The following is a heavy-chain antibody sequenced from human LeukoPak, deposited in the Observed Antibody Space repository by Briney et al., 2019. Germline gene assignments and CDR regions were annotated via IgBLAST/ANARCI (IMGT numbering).Heavy chain of an antibody. V-gene: IGHV5-51*01. CDR2: IYPGDSDT. D-gene: IGHD3-9*01. CDR3: ATRPYDILTGYSNYYYGMDV. Sequence: GESLKISCKGSGYSFTSYWIGWVRQMPGKGLEWMGIIYPGDSDTRYSPPFQGQVTISADKSISTAYLQWSSLKASDTAMYYCATRPYDILTGYSNYYYGMDVWGQGTTVTVSS. J-gene: IGHJ6*02. CDR1: GYSFTSYW.